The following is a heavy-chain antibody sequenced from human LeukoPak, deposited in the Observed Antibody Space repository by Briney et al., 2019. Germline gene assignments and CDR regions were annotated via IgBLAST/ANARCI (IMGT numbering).Heavy chain of an antibody. CDR3: TTDSPYYDFWSGYLYYFDY. V-gene: IGHV3-15*01. D-gene: IGHD3-3*01. CDR1: GFTFSNAW. Sequence: GGSLRLSCAASGFTFSNAWMSWVRQAPGKGLEWVDRIKSKTDGGTTDYAAPVKGRFTISRDDSKNTLYLQMNSLKTEDTAVYYCTTDSPYYDFWSGYLYYFDYWGQGTLVTVSS. J-gene: IGHJ4*02. CDR2: IKSKTDGGTT.